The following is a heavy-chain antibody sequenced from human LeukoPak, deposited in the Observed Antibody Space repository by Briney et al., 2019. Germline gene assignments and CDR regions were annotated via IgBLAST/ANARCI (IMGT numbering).Heavy chain of an antibody. Sequence: PGGSLRLSCAASGFTFSSYAMSWVRQAPGKGLEWVSAISGSGGGTYYADSVKGRFTISRGNSKNTLYLQMNSLRAEDTAVYYCAKDISRIRWFDPWGQGTLVTVSS. V-gene: IGHV3-23*01. CDR1: GFTFSSYA. J-gene: IGHJ5*02. CDR3: AKDISRIRWFDP. D-gene: IGHD6-6*01. CDR2: ISGSGGGT.